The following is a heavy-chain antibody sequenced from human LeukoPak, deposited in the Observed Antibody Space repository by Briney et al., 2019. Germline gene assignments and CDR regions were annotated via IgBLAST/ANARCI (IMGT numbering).Heavy chain of an antibody. D-gene: IGHD3-16*02. Sequence: PGGSLRLSCAASGFTFSNAWMSWVRQAPGKGLEWVGRIKSKTDGGTTDYAAPVKGRFTISRDDSKNTLYLQMNSLKTEDTAVYYCARDHRGGYDYVWGSYHRRGWFDPWGQGTLVTVSS. V-gene: IGHV3-15*01. CDR1: GFTFSNAW. J-gene: IGHJ5*02. CDR3: ARDHRGGYDYVWGSYHRRGWFDP. CDR2: IKSKTDGGTT.